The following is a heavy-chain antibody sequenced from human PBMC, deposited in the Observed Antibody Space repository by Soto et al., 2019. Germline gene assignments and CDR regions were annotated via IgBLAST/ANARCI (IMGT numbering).Heavy chain of an antibody. CDR2: IYHSGST. CDR1: DGSISSGGYS. Sequence: PSETLSLTCVVSDGSISSGGYSWSWTRQPPGKGLEWIGYIYHSGSTYYNPSLKSRVTISVDRSKNQFSLKLSSVTAADTAVYYCVRVPGPWGQGTLVTVSS. V-gene: IGHV4-30-2*01. CDR3: VRVPGP. J-gene: IGHJ5*02.